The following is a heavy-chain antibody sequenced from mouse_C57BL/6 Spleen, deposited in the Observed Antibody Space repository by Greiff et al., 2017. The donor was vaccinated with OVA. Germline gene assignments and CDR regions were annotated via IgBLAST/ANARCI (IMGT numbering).Heavy chain of an antibody. D-gene: IGHD2-3*01. CDR1: GYTFTSYW. V-gene: IGHV1-52*01. CDR3: ARNDGYYLHWYFDV. J-gene: IGHJ1*03. Sequence: QVQLQQPGAELVRPGSSVKLSCKASGYTFTSYWMHWVKQRPIQGLEWIGNIDPSDSETHYNQKFKDKATLTVDKSSSTAYMQLSSLTSEDSAVYYCARNDGYYLHWYFDVWGTGTTVTVSS. CDR2: IDPSDSET.